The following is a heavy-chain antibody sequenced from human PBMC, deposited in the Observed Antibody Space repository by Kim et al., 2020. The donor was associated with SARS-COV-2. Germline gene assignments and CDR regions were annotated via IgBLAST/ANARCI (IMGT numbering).Heavy chain of an antibody. D-gene: IGHD3-22*01. V-gene: IGHV3-53*01. CDR3: ARDAGGYYYDSSGYQTDY. CDR2: IYSGGST. J-gene: IGHJ4*02. Sequence: GGSLRLSCAASGFTVSSNYMSWVRQAPGKGLEWVSVIYSGGSTYYADSVKGRFTISRDNSKNTLYLQMNSLRAEDTAVYYCARDAGGYYYDSSGYQTDYWGQGTLVTVSS. CDR1: GFTVSSNY.